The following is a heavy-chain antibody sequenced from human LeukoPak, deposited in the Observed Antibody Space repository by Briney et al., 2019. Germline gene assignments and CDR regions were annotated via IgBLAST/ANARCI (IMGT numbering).Heavy chain of an antibody. CDR1: GGSISTYY. CDR2: IFHSGST. D-gene: IGHD5-12*01. V-gene: IGHV4-59*01. Sequence: SETLSLTCTVSGGSISTYYWSWIRQPPGKGLEWIGYIFHSGSTYYNPSLKSRVTISGDTSKNQFSLKLTSVTAVDTAVYYCARTPVATYFDYWGQGTLVTVSS. J-gene: IGHJ4*02. CDR3: ARTPVATYFDY.